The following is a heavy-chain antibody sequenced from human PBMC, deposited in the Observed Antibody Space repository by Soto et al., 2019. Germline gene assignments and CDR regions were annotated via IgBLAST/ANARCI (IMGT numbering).Heavy chain of an antibody. CDR3: ARDSYYDSSGYYYSLFYYYYGMDV. CDR2: IYHAGSV. V-gene: IGHV4-38-2*02. J-gene: IGHJ6*02. Sequence: PSETLSHTCAVSGYSIASGYYWAWIRQSPGKGLEWIGSIYHAGSVYYNPSLNSRVAVSLDTSKNHFSLKLTSVTAADTAVYYCARDSYYDSSGYYYSLFYYYYGMDVWGQGTTVT. D-gene: IGHD3-22*01. CDR1: GYSIASGYY.